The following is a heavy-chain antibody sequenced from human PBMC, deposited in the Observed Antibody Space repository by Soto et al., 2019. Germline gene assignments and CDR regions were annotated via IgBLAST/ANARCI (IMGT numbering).Heavy chain of an antibody. CDR3: ARDQSPAPPGELPLDY. CDR1: GYTFTSYG. V-gene: IGHV1-18*01. Sequence: ASVKVSCKASGYTFTSYGISWVRQAPGQGLEWMGWISAYNGNTNYAQKLQGRVTMTTDTSTSTAYMELRSLRSDDTAVYYCARDQSPAPPGELPLDYGGQGTLVTVSS. D-gene: IGHD1-26*01. CDR2: ISAYNGNT. J-gene: IGHJ4*02.